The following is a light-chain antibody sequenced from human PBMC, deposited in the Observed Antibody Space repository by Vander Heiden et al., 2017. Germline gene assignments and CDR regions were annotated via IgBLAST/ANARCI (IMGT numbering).Light chain of an antibody. J-gene: IGKJ4*01. CDR1: QSISNC. Sequence: AIWITHSPSSLSASTGDRVTITCRASQSISNCLAWYQQKPGKAPKLLIYSASNLQSGVPSRFSGSGSETDFTLTITRLQSDDSATYYCQQHYSYPLTFGGGTKVEIK. CDR3: QQHYSYPLT. V-gene: IGKV1-8*01. CDR2: SAS.